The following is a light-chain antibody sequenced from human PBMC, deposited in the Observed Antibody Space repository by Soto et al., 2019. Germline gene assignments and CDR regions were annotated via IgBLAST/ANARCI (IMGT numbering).Light chain of an antibody. V-gene: IGLV2-14*01. Sequence: HSALTQPASVSGSPLQSITISCTGTSSDVGGYNYVPWYQQHPGKAPKLMIYDVSNRPSGVSNRFSGSKSGNTASLTISGLQAEDEADYYCSSYTSSSTFVFGTGTKVTVL. CDR3: SSYTSSSTFV. CDR2: DVS. CDR1: SSDVGGYNY. J-gene: IGLJ1*01.